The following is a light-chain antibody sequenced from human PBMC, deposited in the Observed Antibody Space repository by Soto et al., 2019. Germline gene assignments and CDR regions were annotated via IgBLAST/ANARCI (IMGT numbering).Light chain of an antibody. CDR1: QSVSSD. J-gene: IGKJ4*01. CDR3: QQYNNWPFT. Sequence: EILMTQSPGTLSVSPGERATLSCRASQSVSSDLAWYQQKPGQAPRLLIYGASTRATGIPATFSGSGSGTEFTLTISSLQSEDFAVYYCQQYNNWPFTFGGGTKVDI. CDR2: GAS. V-gene: IGKV3-15*01.